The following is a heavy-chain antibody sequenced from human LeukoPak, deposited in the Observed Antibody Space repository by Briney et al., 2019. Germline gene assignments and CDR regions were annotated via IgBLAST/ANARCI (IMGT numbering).Heavy chain of an antibody. CDR1: GGSISSGGYY. Sequence: PSETLSLTCTVSGGSISSGGYYWSWIRQPPGKGLEWVGSMSYSGSTYYNPSLKSRVTISVDTSKNQFSLKLSSVTAADTAVYYCARRSSSQPPNYWGQGTLVTVSS. CDR2: MSYSGST. J-gene: IGHJ4*02. D-gene: IGHD6-13*01. V-gene: IGHV4-39*01. CDR3: ARRSSSQPPNY.